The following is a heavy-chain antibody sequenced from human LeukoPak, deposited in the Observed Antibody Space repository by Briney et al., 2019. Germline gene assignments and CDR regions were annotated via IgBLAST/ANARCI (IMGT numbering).Heavy chain of an antibody. D-gene: IGHD6-13*01. CDR2: INPKSGAA. J-gene: IGHJ4*02. CDR3: ARGAEAETSPLDF. Sequence: GASVKVSCKASGGTFSSYAISWVRQAPGQGLEWLGWINPKSGAADYAQQFRGRVTMTRDTSINTDYMEMKRVTSDDTAVYYCARGAEAETSPLDFWGQGTLVTVSS. CDR1: GGTFSSYA. V-gene: IGHV1-2*02.